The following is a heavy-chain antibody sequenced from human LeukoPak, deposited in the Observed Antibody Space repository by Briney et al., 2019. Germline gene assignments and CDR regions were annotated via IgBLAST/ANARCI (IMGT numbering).Heavy chain of an antibody. CDR2: ISGSGGST. V-gene: IGHV3-23*01. CDR3: AKLRDILTGYYRHAPFDY. Sequence: PGGSLRLSCAASGFTFSSYAMSWVRQAPGKGLEWVSAISGSGGSTYYADSVKGRFTISRDNSKNTLYLQMNSLRAEDTAVYYCAKLRDILTGYYRHAPFDYWGQGTLVTVSS. CDR1: GFTFSSYA. J-gene: IGHJ4*02. D-gene: IGHD3-9*01.